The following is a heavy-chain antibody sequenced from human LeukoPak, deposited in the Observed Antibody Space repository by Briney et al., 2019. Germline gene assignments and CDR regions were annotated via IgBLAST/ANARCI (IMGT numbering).Heavy chain of an antibody. CDR3: ARDGYSYGSYYFDY. CDR1: GYTFTGYY. CDR2: INPNSGGT. D-gene: IGHD5-18*01. V-gene: IGHV1-2*02. Sequence: ASVKVSCKASGYTFTGYYMHWVRQAPGQGLEWMGWINPNSGGTNYAQKFQGRVTMTRDTSISTAYMELSRLRSDDTPVYYCARDGYSYGSYYFDYWGQGTLVTVSS. J-gene: IGHJ4*02.